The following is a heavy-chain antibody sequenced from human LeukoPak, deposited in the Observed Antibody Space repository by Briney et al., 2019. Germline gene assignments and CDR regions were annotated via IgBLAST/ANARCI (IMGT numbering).Heavy chain of an antibody. D-gene: IGHD3-10*01. CDR2: IYYSGST. CDR1: GGSISSGGYY. J-gene: IGHJ4*02. Sequence: PSQTLSLTCTVSGGSISSGGYYWSWIRQHPGKGLEWIGCIYYSGSTYYNPSLKSRVTISVDTSKNQFSLKLSSVTAADTAVYYCARSLVREFRYFDYWGQGTLVTVSS. V-gene: IGHV4-31*03. CDR3: ARSLVREFRYFDY.